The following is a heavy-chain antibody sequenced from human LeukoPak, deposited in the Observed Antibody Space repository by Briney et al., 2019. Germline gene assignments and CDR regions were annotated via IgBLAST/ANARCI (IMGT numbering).Heavy chain of an antibody. CDR2: ISSSSSYI. V-gene: IGHV3-21*01. J-gene: IGHJ6*02. Sequence: GGSLRLSCAASGFTFSSYSMNWVRQAPGKGLEWVSSISSSSSYIYYADSVKGRVTISRDNAKNSLYLQMNSLRAEDTAVYYCARDVVGFDFWSGYRNYYYGMDVWGQGTTVTVSS. D-gene: IGHD3-3*01. CDR3: ARDVVGFDFWSGYRNYYYGMDV. CDR1: GFTFSSYS.